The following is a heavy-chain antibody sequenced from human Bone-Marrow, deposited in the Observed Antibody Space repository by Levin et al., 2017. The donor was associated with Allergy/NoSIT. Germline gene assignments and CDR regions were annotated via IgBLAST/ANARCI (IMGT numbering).Heavy chain of an antibody. Sequence: SVKVSCEASGGSFSNQAISWVRQAPGQGLEWMGGIIPLVETPNYSQKFQNRVTITADASTSPVYLELTGLTPDDTGIYYCASVDLSPAGPYYYGVDVWGLGTTVTVSS. CDR3: ASVDLSPAGPYYYGVDV. J-gene: IGHJ6*02. V-gene: IGHV1-69*13. CDR2: IIPLVETP. CDR1: GGSFSNQA.